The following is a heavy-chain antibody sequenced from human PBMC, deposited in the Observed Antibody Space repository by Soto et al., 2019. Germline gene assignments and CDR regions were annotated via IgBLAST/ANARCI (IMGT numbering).Heavy chain of an antibody. CDR2: TRNKANSYTT. CDR3: AAGRSSSWPFGMDG. CDR1: GFTFSDHY. D-gene: IGHD6-13*01. J-gene: IGHJ6*02. Sequence: LRLSCAASGFTFSDHYMDWVRQAPGKGLEWVGRTRNKANSYTTEYAASVKGRFTISRDDSKNSLYLQMNSLKTEDTAVYYCAAGRSSSWPFGMDGWGQGTTVTVSS. V-gene: IGHV3-72*01.